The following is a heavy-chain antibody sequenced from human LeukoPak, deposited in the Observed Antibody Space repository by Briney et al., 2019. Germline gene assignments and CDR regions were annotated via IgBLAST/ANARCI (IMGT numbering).Heavy chain of an antibody. V-gene: IGHV3-48*01. CDR1: EFTFSSYS. J-gene: IGHJ4*02. Sequence: GGSLRLSCAASEFTFSSYSMNWVRQAPGKGLEWVSYISSSSSTIYYADSVKGRFTISRDNAKNSLYLQMNSLRAEDTAVYYCARAAYSYGYYFDYWGQGTLVTVSS. CDR3: ARAAYSYGYYFDY. CDR2: ISSSSSTI. D-gene: IGHD5-18*01.